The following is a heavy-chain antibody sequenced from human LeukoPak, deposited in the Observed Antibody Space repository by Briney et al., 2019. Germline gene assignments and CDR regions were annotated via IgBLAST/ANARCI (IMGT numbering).Heavy chain of an antibody. J-gene: IGHJ3*02. CDR2: ISSSGSTI. D-gene: IGHD3-10*01. CDR3: ARESLYYGSGSYGGAFDI. Sequence: GGSLRLSCAASGFTFSDYYMSWIRQAPGKGLEWVSYISSSGSTIYYADSVKGRFTISRDNAKNSLYLQMNSLRAEDTAVYYCARESLYYGSGSYGGAFDIWGQGTMVTVSS. V-gene: IGHV3-11*01. CDR1: GFTFSDYY.